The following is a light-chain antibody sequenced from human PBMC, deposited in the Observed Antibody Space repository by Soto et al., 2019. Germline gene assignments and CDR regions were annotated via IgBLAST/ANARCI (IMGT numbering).Light chain of an antibody. CDR3: QQSYGTIWT. V-gene: IGKV1-39*01. CDR2: ASS. CDR1: QNISKH. J-gene: IGKJ1*01. Sequence: DIPMTQSPSSLSTSVGDRVTITCRASQNISKHLNWYQQKPGKAPKLLIYASSSLQSGFPSRFSGSGSGTDFTLTIRSLQPEDFATYYCQQSYGTIWTFGQGTKVEV.